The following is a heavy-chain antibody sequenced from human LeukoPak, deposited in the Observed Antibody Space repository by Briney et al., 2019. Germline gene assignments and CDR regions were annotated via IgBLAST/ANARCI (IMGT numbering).Heavy chain of an antibody. V-gene: IGHV3-48*03. D-gene: IGHD3-10*01. CDR2: ISSSGSTI. CDR1: GFTFSSYE. Sequence: PGESLRLSYAASGFTFSSYEMNWVRQAPGKGLEWVSYISSSGSTIYYADSVKGRFTISRDNAKNSLYLQMNSLRAEDTAVYYCARGSTYYYGSGSLYWGQGTLVTVSS. CDR3: ARGSTYYYGSGSLY. J-gene: IGHJ4*02.